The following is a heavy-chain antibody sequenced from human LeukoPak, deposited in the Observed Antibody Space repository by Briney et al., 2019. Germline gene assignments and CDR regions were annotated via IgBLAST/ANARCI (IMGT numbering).Heavy chain of an antibody. V-gene: IGHV4-34*01. D-gene: IGHD2-2*01. CDR3: ARAEGYCSSTSCSEYFQH. Sequence: PSETLSLTCAVYGGSFSGYYWSWIRQPPGKGLEWIGEINHSGSTNYNPALKSRVTISVDTSKNQFSLKLSSVTAADTAVYYCARAEGYCSSTSCSEYFQHWGQGTLVTVSS. CDR2: INHSGST. CDR1: GGSFSGYY. J-gene: IGHJ1*01.